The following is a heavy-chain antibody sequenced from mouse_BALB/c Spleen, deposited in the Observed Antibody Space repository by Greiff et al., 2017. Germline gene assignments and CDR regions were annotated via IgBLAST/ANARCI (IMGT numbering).Heavy chain of an antibody. CDR1: GYTFTSYY. V-gene: IGHV1S81*02. Sequence: VQLQESGAELVKPGASVKLSCKASGYTFTSYYMYWVKQRPGQGLEWIGEINPSNGGTNFNEKFKSKATLTVDKSSSTAYMQLSSLTSEDSAVYYCLTTGFAYWGQGTLVTVSA. CDR2: INPSNGGT. CDR3: LTTGFAY. J-gene: IGHJ3*01.